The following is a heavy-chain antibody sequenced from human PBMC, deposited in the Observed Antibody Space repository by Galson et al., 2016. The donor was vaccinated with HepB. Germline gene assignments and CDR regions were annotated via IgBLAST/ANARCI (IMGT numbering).Heavy chain of an antibody. D-gene: IGHD1-26*01. Sequence: SETLSLTCTVSGGSISSSTYYWGWIRQPPGKGLEWIGSIYYSGNTYYNPSLKSRVTISGDQSKNQFSLKLRSVTAAGTAVYYCARRLAHFRGTYSPFDYWGQGTLVTVSS. V-gene: IGHV4-39*01. CDR1: GGSISSSTYY. CDR2: IYYSGNT. J-gene: IGHJ4*02. CDR3: ARRLAHFRGTYSPFDY.